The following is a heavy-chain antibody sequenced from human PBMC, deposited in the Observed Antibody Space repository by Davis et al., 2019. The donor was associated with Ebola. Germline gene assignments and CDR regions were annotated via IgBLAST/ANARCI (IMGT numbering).Heavy chain of an antibody. J-gene: IGHJ2*01. CDR2: ISGSGGST. D-gene: IGHD2-2*01. Sequence: PGGSLRLSCAASGFTFSSYAMSWVRQAPGKGLEWVSAISGSGGSTYYADSVKGRFTISRDKSKNTLYLQMNSLRAEDTAVYYCAKPRSRDIVVVPAAFYWYFDLWGRGTLVTVSS. V-gene: IGHV3-23*01. CDR3: AKPRSRDIVVVPAAFYWYFDL. CDR1: GFTFSSYA.